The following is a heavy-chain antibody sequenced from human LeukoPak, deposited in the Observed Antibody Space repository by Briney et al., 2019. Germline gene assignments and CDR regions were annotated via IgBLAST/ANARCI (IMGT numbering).Heavy chain of an antibody. CDR3: ARARGAHRWSGSYSWFDP. D-gene: IGHD3-10*01. CDR2: INHSGST. Sequence: PSETLSLTCAVYGGSFSGYYWSWIRQPPGKGLEWIGEINHSGSTNYNPSLKSRVTISVDTSKNQFSLKLSSVTAADTAVYYCARARGAHRWSGSYSWFDPWGQGTLVTVSS. CDR1: GGSFSGYY. V-gene: IGHV4-34*01. J-gene: IGHJ5*02.